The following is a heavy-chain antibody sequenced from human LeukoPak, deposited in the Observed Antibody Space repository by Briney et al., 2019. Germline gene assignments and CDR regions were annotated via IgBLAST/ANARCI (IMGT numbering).Heavy chain of an antibody. CDR2: INQDGSEK. D-gene: IGHD2-2*01. CDR3: ARVFCDTTSCYNFDY. J-gene: IGHJ4*02. V-gene: IGHV3-7*05. CDR1: GFNFSDSR. Sequence: GGSLSLSCVTSGFNFSDSRMTWVRQAPGKGLQWVANINQDGSEKYYVDSVKGRFTISRDNAKNSLYLQMNSLRAEDTAVYYCARVFCDTTSCYNFDYWGQGTLVTVSS.